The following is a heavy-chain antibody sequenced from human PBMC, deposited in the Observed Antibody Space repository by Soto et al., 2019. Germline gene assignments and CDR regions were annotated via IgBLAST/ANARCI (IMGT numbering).Heavy chain of an antibody. CDR3: ARVRANDSEIDY. V-gene: IGHV3-7*03. CDR1: GFMFGSYW. J-gene: IGHJ4*02. CDR2: IKRDGSEK. D-gene: IGHD2-15*01. Sequence: EVQLVESGGGLVQPGGSLRLSCAAPGFMFGSYWMTWVRHAPGKGLEWVANIKRDGSEKFYVDSVKGRFTISRDNADNSLFLHMNSLRAEDTAIYYCARVRANDSEIDYWGQGALVTVS.